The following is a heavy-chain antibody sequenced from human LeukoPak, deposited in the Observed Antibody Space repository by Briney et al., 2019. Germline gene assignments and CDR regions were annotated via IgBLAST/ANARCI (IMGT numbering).Heavy chain of an antibody. Sequence: GGSLRLSCAASGFTFSSYAMSWVRQAPGKGLEWVSAISGSGGSTYYADSVKGRFTISRDNAKNSLDLQLNSLRVEDTAVYYCARTPADWYFDLWGRGTLVTVSS. CDR1: GFTFSSYA. CDR2: ISGSGGST. J-gene: IGHJ2*01. CDR3: ARTPADWYFDL. V-gene: IGHV3-23*01.